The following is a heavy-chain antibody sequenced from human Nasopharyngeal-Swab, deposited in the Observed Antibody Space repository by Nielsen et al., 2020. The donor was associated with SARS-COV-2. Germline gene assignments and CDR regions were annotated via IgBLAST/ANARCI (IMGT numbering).Heavy chain of an antibody. CDR3: AGSFLGY. CDR2: ITRKSDGGTT. V-gene: IGHV3-15*01. J-gene: IGHJ4*02. D-gene: IGHD1-26*01. CDR1: GFSFSNAW. Sequence: GGSLRLSCAVSGFSFSNAWMSWARQVPGKGLEWVAHITRKSDGGTTRYTAPVKDRFTISRDDSQDTVYPQMNNLQIEDTAVYYCAGSFLGYWGQGTLVTVSS.